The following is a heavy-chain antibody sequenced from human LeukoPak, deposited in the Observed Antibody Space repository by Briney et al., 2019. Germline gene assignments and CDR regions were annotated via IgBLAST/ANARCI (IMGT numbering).Heavy chain of an antibody. CDR3: ARDARDIVVVPAAISDAFDI. J-gene: IGHJ3*02. CDR2: INAGNGNT. CDR1: GYTFTSYA. Sequence: ASVKVSCKASGYTFTSYAMHWVRQAPGQRLEWMGWINAGNGNTKYSQKFQGRVTITTDTSTSTAYMELRSLRSDDTAVYYCARDARDIVVVPAAISDAFDIWGQGTMVTVSS. D-gene: IGHD2-2*01. V-gene: IGHV1-3*01.